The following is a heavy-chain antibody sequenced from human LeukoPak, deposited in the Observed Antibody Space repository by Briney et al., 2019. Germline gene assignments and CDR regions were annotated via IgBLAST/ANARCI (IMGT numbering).Heavy chain of an antibody. CDR1: GGTFSSYA. J-gene: IGHJ4*02. D-gene: IGHD1-26*01. CDR3: ARDSDLVGASSFGY. CDR2: IIPIFGTA. Sequence: GASVKVSCKASGGTFSSYAISWVRLAPGQGLEWMGGIIPIFGTANYAQKFQGRVTITADESTSTAYMELSSLRSEDTAVYYCARDSDLVGASSFGYWGQGTLVTVSS. V-gene: IGHV1-69*13.